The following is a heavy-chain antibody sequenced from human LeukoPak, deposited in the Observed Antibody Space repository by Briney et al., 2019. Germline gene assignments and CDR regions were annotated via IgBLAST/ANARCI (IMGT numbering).Heavy chain of an antibody. Sequence: KPSETLSLTCTVSCGSISNYYWSWLRQPPREGLGWIGFIYYSGSTNCNPSVKSRVAMSVDTSKKQFSLKLSSLTAADTAVYYCARGGTAVIAPYAFDIWGQGTMVTVSS. J-gene: IGHJ3*02. CDR2: IYYSGST. CDR1: CGSISNYY. CDR3: ARGGTAVIAPYAFDI. V-gene: IGHV4-59*01. D-gene: IGHD4-23*01.